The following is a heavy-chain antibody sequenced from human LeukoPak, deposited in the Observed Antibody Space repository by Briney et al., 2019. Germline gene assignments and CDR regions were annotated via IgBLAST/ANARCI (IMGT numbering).Heavy chain of an antibody. CDR1: GFTFSSYW. CDR3: ARGSVITFGGVIAFDY. Sequence: GGSLRLSCAASGFTFSSYWMGWVRQAPGKGLEWVANIKQDGSEKYYVDSVKGRFTISRDNAKNSLYLQMNSLRAEDTAVYYCARGSVITFGGVIAFDYWGQGTLVTVSS. CDR2: IKQDGSEK. J-gene: IGHJ4*02. D-gene: IGHD3-16*02. V-gene: IGHV3-7*01.